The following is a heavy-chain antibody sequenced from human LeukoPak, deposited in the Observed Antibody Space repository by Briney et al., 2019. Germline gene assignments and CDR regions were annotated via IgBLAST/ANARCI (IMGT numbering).Heavy chain of an antibody. CDR3: ARSADSSGYYDY. CDR2: IYSGGST. V-gene: IGHV3-66*01. CDR1: GFTVSSNY. D-gene: IGHD3-22*01. J-gene: IGHJ4*02. Sequence: PGGSLRLSCAASGFTVSSNYMSWVRQAPGKGLEWVSVIYSGGSTYYADSVKGRFTMSRDNSKNTLYLQMNSLRAEDTAVYYCARSADSSGYYDYWGQGTLVTVSS.